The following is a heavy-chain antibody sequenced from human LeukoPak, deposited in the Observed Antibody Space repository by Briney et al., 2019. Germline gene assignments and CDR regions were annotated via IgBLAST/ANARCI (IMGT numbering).Heavy chain of an antibody. V-gene: IGHV3-30*02. CDR3: AKVSYNGNFHFDY. J-gene: IGHJ4*02. D-gene: IGHD4-23*01. CDR2: IRYDGGNK. CDR1: GFTFSNYG. Sequence: PGGSLRLSCAASGFTFSNYGMHWVGQAPGKGLEGVAFIRYDGGNKYYADSVKGRFTISRDNSKNTVDLQMNSLRAEDTAVYYCAKVSYNGNFHFDYWGQGTLVTVSS.